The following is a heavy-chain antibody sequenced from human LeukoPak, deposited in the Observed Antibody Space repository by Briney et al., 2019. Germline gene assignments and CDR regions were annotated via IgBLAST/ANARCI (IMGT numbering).Heavy chain of an antibody. Sequence: ASVKVSCKASGYTFTSYYMHWVRQAPGEGLEWMGIINPSGGSTSYAQKFQGRVTMTRDMSTSTVYMELSRLRSDDTAVYYCASEGYGDYGPVGFDYWGQGTLVTVSS. CDR2: INPSGGST. V-gene: IGHV1-46*01. CDR1: GYTFTSYY. CDR3: ASEGYGDYGPVGFDY. D-gene: IGHD4-17*01. J-gene: IGHJ4*02.